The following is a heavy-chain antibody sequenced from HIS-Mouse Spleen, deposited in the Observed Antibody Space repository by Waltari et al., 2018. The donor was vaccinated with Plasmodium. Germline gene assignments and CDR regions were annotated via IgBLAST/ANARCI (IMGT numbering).Heavy chain of an antibody. J-gene: IGHJ2*01. CDR1: GFTFSSYW. CDR2: RKQDGREK. Sequence: EVQLVESGGGLVQPGGSLRLSCAASGFTFSSYWMRWVRQAPGKGLEGVANRKQDGREKYYVDSVKGRCTISRDNAKNSLYLQMNSLRAEDTAVYYCASSWYWYFDLWGRGTLVTVSS. V-gene: IGHV3-7*01. CDR3: ASSWYWYFDL. D-gene: IGHD6-13*01.